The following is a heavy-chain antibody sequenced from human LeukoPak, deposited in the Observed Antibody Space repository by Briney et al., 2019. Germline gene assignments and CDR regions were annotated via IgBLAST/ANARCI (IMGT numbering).Heavy chain of an antibody. CDR1: GGTFSSYA. CDR3: AREVAYYDFWSGLFDY. CDR2: IIPIFGTA. D-gene: IGHD3-3*01. J-gene: IGHJ4*02. V-gene: IGHV1-69*13. Sequence: SVKVSCKASGGTFSSYAISWVRQAPGQGLEWMGGIIPIFGTANYAQKFQCRVTITADESTSTAYMELSSLRSEDTAVYYCAREVAYYDFWSGLFDYWGQGTLVTVSS.